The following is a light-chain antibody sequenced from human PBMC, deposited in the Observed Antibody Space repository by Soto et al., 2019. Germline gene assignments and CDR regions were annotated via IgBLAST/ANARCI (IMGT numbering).Light chain of an antibody. V-gene: IGKV3-20*01. J-gene: IGKJ1*01. CDR3: QQYGSSPRT. CDR1: QSVSSIF. Sequence: EIVLTQSPGTLSLSPGERATLSCRASQSVSSIFLAWYQHKPGQAPRLLIYGASTRATGIPDRFSGSGSGTDFILTISRLEPEDFAVYYCQQYGSSPRTFGHGPRVEIK. CDR2: GAS.